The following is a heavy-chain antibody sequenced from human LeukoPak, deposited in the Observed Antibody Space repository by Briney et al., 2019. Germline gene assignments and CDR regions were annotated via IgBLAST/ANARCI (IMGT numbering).Heavy chain of an antibody. Sequence: GASVKVSCKASGYSFGIFGISWVRQAPGRGLEWMGWISANNGNTNYAQKFQGRVTMTTDTSTSTAYMELRSLRSDDTAIYYCARVGVVVPAAWFDPWGQGTLVTVSS. V-gene: IGHV1-18*01. CDR2: ISANNGNT. CDR3: ARVGVVVPAAWFDP. D-gene: IGHD2-2*01. J-gene: IGHJ5*02. CDR1: GYSFGIFG.